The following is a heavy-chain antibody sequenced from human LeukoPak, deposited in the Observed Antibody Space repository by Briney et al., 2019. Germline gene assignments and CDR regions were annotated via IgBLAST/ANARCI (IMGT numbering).Heavy chain of an antibody. V-gene: IGHV3-7*03. CDR2: IKPDGTTK. Sequence: PGGLRLSCAASGFPFSSYSMTWVRQAPGKGLEWVATIKPDGTTKFYVDSVKGRFTISRDNALNSLYLQMNSLRAEDTAIYYCARSIPYGTTWYGRSDYWGQGTLVTVSS. D-gene: IGHD6-13*01. CDR3: ARSIPYGTTWYGRSDY. CDR1: GFPFSSYS. J-gene: IGHJ4*02.